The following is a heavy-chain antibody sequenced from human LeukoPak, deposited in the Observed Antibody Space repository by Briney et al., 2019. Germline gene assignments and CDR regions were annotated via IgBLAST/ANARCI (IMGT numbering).Heavy chain of an antibody. Sequence: GGSLRLSCAASGFTFSSYTVNWVRQAPGKGLEWVSTISGSVDNTYYADSVKGRLTISRDNSKNTLYLQMNSLRVEDTAVYYCAASRTKRFYYWGQGTLVTVSS. CDR2: ISGSVDNT. CDR3: AASRTKRFYY. J-gene: IGHJ4*02. CDR1: GFTFSSYT. V-gene: IGHV3-23*01.